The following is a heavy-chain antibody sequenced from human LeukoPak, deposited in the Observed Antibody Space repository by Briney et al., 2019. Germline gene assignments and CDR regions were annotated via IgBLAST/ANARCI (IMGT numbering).Heavy chain of an antibody. Sequence: PGGSLRLSCVVSGILFDHYAMHWVRQAPGKGLEWVAGINWDSGAQGHADSVKGRFTISRDNAKNSLYLEMNSLRAEDMALYYCVKEIKVREFSTSGALEIWGQGTMVTVS. CDR2: INWDSGAQ. D-gene: IGHD2-2*01. CDR3: VKEIKVREFSTSGALEI. V-gene: IGHV3-9*03. CDR1: GILFDHYA. J-gene: IGHJ3*02.